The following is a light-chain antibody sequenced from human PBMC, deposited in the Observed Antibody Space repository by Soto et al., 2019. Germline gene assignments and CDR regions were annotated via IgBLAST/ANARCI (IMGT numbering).Light chain of an antibody. CDR3: QQYGSTPRT. V-gene: IGKV3-20*01. J-gene: IGKJ1*01. CDR1: ESISNNY. CDR2: GTS. Sequence: IVLTQSPGTLSLSPGERVTLSCRASESISNNYLAWYQQKPGQAPRLLIYGTSSRATGIPDRFGGSGSGTDFTLTISRPEPEDFAVYYCQQYGSTPRTFGQGTKVDIK.